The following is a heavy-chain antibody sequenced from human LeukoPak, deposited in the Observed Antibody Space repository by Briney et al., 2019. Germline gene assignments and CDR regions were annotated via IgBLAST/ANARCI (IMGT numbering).Heavy chain of an antibody. CDR2: INHSGST. V-gene: IGHV4-39*07. J-gene: IGHJ4*02. CDR1: GGSISSSSYY. CDR3: ASAGGYSGYDQGAFDY. Sequence: SETLSLTCTVSGGSISSSSYYWGWIRQPPGKGLDWIGEINHSGSTNYNPSLKSRVTISVDTSKNQFSLKLSSVTAADTAVYYCASAGGYSGYDQGAFDYWGRGTLVSVSS. D-gene: IGHD5-12*01.